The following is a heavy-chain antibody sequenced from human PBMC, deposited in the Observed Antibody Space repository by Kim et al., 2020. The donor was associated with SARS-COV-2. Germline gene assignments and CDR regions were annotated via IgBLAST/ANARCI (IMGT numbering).Heavy chain of an antibody. CDR2: IIPIFGTA. CDR3: ARCLWFGEPTWFDP. CDR1: GGTFSSYA. J-gene: IGHJ5*02. Sequence: SVKVSCKASGGTFSSYAISWVRQAPGQGLEWMGGIIPIFGTANYAQKFQGRVTITADESTSTAYMELSSLRSEDTAVYYCARCLWFGEPTWFDPWGQGTLVTVSS. D-gene: IGHD3-10*01. V-gene: IGHV1-69*13.